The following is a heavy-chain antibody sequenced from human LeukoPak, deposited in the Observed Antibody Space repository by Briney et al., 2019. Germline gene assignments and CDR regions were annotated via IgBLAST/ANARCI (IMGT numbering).Heavy chain of an antibody. D-gene: IGHD3-10*01. V-gene: IGHV1-46*01. J-gene: IGHJ3*02. CDR1: GYTFTSYY. Sequence: GASVKVSCKASGYTFTSYYMHWVRQAPGQGLEWMGIINPSGGSTSYAQKFQGRVTMTTDTSTSTAYMELRSLRSDDTAVYYCARPLGRGNAFDIWGQGTMVTVSS. CDR2: INPSGGST. CDR3: ARPLGRGNAFDI.